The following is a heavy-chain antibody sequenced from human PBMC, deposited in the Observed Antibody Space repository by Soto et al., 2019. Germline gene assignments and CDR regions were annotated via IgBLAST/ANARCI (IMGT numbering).Heavy chain of an antibody. CDR1: GGSFRGYY. D-gene: IGHD4-4*01. CDR3: ARGSRYSNYITPDYYYYYMDV. V-gene: IGHV4-34*01. Sequence: PSETLSLTYAVYGGSFRGYYWGLVRPPPGKGVGGIGEINHSGSTNYNPSLKSRVTISVDTSKNQFSLKLSSVTAADTAVYYCARGSRYSNYITPDYYYYYMDVWGKGTTVTVSS. J-gene: IGHJ6*03. CDR2: INHSGST.